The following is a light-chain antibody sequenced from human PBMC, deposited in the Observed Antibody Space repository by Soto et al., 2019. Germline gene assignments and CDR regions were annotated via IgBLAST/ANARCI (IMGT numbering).Light chain of an antibody. Sequence: QSVLTQSPSASASLGASVKLTCTLSSGHSSYAIAWHQQQPEKGPRYLMKLNSDGSHSKGDGIPDRFSGSSSGAERYLTISSLQSEDEADYYCQTWGTGIVVFGGGTKADRP. CDR2: LNSDGSH. CDR1: SGHSSYA. V-gene: IGLV4-69*01. J-gene: IGLJ2*01. CDR3: QTWGTGIVV.